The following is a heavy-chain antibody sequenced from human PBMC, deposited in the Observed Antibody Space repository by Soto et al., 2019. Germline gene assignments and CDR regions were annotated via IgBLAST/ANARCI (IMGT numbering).Heavy chain of an antibody. J-gene: IGHJ4*02. V-gene: IGHV1-3*01. D-gene: IGHD3-10*01. CDR2: INAGNGNT. Sequence: QVQLVQSGAEVKKPGASVKVSCKASGYTFTSYAMHWVRQAPGQRLEWMGWINAGNGNTKYSQKFQGRVTITRDTSASTAYMELSSLRSEDTAVYYCARGVTMVRGVTYYSDYWGQGTLVTVSS. CDR1: GYTFTSYA. CDR3: ARGVTMVRGVTYYSDY.